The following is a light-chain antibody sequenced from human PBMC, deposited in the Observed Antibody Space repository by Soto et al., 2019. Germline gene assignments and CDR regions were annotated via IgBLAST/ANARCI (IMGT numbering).Light chain of an antibody. V-gene: IGLV2-14*01. Sequence: QSVLTQPASVSGSPGQSITISCTGTTSDVGDYKFVSWYQHHPGKAPKLLIYEVTNRPSGVSNRFSGSKSGNTASLAITGLQAEDEADYYCQAYDHSLGVSVLFGGGTKLTVL. CDR3: QAYDHSLGVSVL. J-gene: IGLJ3*02. CDR2: EVT. CDR1: TSDVGDYKF.